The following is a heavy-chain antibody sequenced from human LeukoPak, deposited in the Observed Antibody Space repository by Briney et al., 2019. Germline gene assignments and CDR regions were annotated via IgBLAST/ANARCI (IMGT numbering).Heavy chain of an antibody. CDR2: INPNSGGT. CDR1: GYTCTGYY. V-gene: IGHV1-2*02. D-gene: IGHD3-10*01. CDR3: ARDWGFDSGSYYPY. Sequence: GASVKVSCKASGYTCTGYYMHWVRQAPAQGLEWMGWINPNSGGTNYAQKFQGRVTMTRDTSISTAYMELSRLRSDDTAVYYCARDWGFDSGSYYPYWGQGTLVTVSS. J-gene: IGHJ4*02.